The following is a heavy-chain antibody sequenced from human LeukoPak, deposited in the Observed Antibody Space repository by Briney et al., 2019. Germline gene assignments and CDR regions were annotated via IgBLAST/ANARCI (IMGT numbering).Heavy chain of an antibody. V-gene: IGHV3-23*01. CDR3: AKTEAPAAIRAGSDY. D-gene: IGHD2-2*02. Sequence: GGSLRLSCAASGFTFSSYAMSWVRQAPGKGLGWVSAISGSGGSTYYADSVKGRFTISRDNSNNTLYLQMNSLRAEDTAVYYCAKTEAPAAIRAGSDYWGQGTLVTVSS. CDR1: GFTFSSYA. J-gene: IGHJ4*02. CDR2: ISGSGGST.